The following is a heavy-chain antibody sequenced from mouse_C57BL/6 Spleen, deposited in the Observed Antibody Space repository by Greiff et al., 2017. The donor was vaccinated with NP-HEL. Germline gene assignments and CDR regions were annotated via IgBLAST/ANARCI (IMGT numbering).Heavy chain of an antibody. CDR3: ARSEYDYDGSGGYAMDY. D-gene: IGHD2-4*01. J-gene: IGHJ4*01. Sequence: VKLMESGAELARPGASVKMSCKASGYTFTSYTMRWVKQRPGQGLEWIGYINPSSGYTKYNQKFKDKATLTADKSSSTAYMQLSSLTSEDSAVYYCARSEYDYDGSGGYAMDYWGQGTSVTVSS. CDR2: INPSSGYT. V-gene: IGHV1-4*01. CDR1: GYTFTSYT.